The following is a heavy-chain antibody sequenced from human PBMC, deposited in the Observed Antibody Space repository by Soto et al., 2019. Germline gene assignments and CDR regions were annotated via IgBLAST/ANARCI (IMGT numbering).Heavy chain of an antibody. Sequence: SENLSLTCAVYGGSFSGCYWSWIRQPPGKGLEWIGEINHSGSTNYNPSLKSRVTISVDTSKNQFSLKLSSVTAADTAVYYCARGDDYVDYCWGRGTLVNVSS. CDR1: GGSFSGCY. J-gene: IGHJ4*02. V-gene: IGHV4-34*01. D-gene: IGHD4-17*01. CDR3: ARGDDYVDYC. CDR2: INHSGST.